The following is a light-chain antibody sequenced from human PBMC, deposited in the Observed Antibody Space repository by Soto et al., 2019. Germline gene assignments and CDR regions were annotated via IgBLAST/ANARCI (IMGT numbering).Light chain of an antibody. CDR1: QSISNN. Sequence: EIVMTQSPATLSVSPGERVTLSCRASQSISNNLAWYQHKPGRAPRVLIYDASTRATGVPVRFSGSGSGTEFTLTISSLQSDDFAVYCCQQYNNWPPKHTFGQGTKVDIK. CDR2: DAS. V-gene: IGKV3-15*01. J-gene: IGKJ2*01. CDR3: QQYNNWPPKHT.